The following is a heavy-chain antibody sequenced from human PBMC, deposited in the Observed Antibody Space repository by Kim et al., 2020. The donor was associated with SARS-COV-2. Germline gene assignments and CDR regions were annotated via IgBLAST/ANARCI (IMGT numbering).Heavy chain of an antibody. D-gene: IGHD1-7*01. Sequence: GGSLRLSCAASGFTFSNYWMSWVRQTPGKGLELVANIKQDASEENYVDSVKGRFTISRDNARNSLYLQMNSLRAEDTSVFYCATGTNLGYWGQGTLVTVS. J-gene: IGHJ4*02. CDR2: IKQDASEE. V-gene: IGHV3-7*01. CDR3: ATGTNLGY. CDR1: GFTFSNYW.